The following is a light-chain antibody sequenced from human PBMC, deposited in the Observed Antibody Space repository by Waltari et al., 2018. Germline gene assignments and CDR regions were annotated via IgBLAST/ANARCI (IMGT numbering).Light chain of an antibody. J-gene: IGKJ2*01. Sequence: DSVVTQPPDSVAVSLGERATISCKSSHSVLYNSHNKDYVAWYQQKPGQPPKLLIYWASTRESWLPDRFSGSGSGTDFTLPLSSLQAEYVAVYYCQPSYSTPPSFGPVTQLEIK. CDR3: QPSYSTPPS. CDR1: HSVLYNSHNKDY. V-gene: IGKV4-1*01. CDR2: WAS.